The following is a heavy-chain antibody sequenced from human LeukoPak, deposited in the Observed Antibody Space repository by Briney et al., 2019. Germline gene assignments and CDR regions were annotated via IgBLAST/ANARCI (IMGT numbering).Heavy chain of an antibody. V-gene: IGHV1-2*02. D-gene: IGHD3-10*01. J-gene: IGHJ4*02. CDR1: GGTFSSYA. CDR3: ARMAGYYGSGTYSLNY. Sequence: ASVKVSCKASGGTFSSYAISWVRQAPGQGLEWMGWINPSSGGTNYAQNFQGRVTMTRDTSISTAYMELSRLRSDDTAVYYCARMAGYYGSGTYSLNYWGQGTLVTVSS. CDR2: INPSSGGT.